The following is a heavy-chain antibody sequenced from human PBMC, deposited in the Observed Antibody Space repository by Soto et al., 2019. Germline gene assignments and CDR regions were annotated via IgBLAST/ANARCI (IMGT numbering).Heavy chain of an antibody. CDR2: ISGSGGST. D-gene: IGHD1-1*01. CDR1: GFTFSSYA. CDR3: AKDQNWNLFYWYFDL. J-gene: IGHJ2*01. Sequence: EVQLLESGGGLVQPGGSLRLSCAASGFTFSSYAMSWVRQAPGKGLEWVSAISGSGGSTYYADSVKGRFTISRDNSKNTLYLQMNSLRAEDTAVYYYAKDQNWNLFYWYFDLWGRGTLVTVSS. V-gene: IGHV3-23*01.